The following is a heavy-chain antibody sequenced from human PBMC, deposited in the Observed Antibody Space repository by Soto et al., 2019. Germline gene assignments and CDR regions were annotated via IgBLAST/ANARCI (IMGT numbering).Heavy chain of an antibody. CDR3: ARGGVSTRTFDY. Sequence: GESLKISCKGSGYNFAVYWIAWVRQMPGKGLELMGIIYPSDSDTRYRPSSQGQVTISAGKSISSACLQWSSLRASDTAMYYCARGGVSTRTFDYWGQGTPVTVSS. CDR2: IYPSDSDT. CDR1: GYNFAVYW. D-gene: IGHD3-3*01. J-gene: IGHJ4*02. V-gene: IGHV5-51*01.